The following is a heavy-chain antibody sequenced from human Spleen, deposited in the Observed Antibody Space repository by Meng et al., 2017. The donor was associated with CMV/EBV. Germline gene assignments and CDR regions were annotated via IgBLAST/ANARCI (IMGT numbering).Heavy chain of an antibody. Sequence: CAVSGGSISSGGYYLSWIRQQPGKGLEWIGYVYYSWSTYYNPSLKSRVTISVDTSKNQFSLKLSSVTAADTAVYYCATISSGYYYVGYWGQGTLVTVSS. CDR3: ATISSGYYYVGY. J-gene: IGHJ4*02. CDR2: VYYSWST. CDR1: GGSISSGGYY. V-gene: IGHV4-31*11. D-gene: IGHD3-22*01.